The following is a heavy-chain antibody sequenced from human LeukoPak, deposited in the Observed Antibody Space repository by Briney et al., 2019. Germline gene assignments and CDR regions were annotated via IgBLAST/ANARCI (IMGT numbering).Heavy chain of an antibody. D-gene: IGHD3-3*01. CDR2: INHSGST. CDR3: ARALVEWLFFDY. CDR1: GGSISNNNW. V-gene: IGHV4-4*02. Sequence: SETLSLTCTISGGSISNNNWWSWIRQPPGKGLEWIGEINHSGSTNYNPSLKSRVTISVDTSKNQFSLKLSSVTAADTAVYYCARALVEWLFFDYWGQGTLVTVSS. J-gene: IGHJ4*02.